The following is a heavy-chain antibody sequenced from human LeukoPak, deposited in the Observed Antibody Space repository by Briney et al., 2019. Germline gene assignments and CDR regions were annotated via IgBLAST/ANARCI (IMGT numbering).Heavy chain of an antibody. V-gene: IGHV3-74*01. CDR2: VDNGGSGS. D-gene: IGHD2/OR15-2a*01. J-gene: IGHJ4*02. CDR1: GFTFSSYY. CDR3: ARGGFSHGFDL. Sequence: GGSLRLSCAASGFTFSSYYMHWVRQAPGKGLVWVSRVDNGGSGSIYADSVKGRFTTSRDNAKNTVFLQMNSLRVEDTAVYYCARGGFSHGFDLWGQGTLVTVSS.